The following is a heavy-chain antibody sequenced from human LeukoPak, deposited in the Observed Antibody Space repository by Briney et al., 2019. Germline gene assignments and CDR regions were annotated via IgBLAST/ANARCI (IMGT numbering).Heavy chain of an antibody. V-gene: IGHV3-33*01. CDR2: IWYDGSNK. CDR1: GFTFSSYG. CDR3: ARGSFASMVRGVTDAHFDY. D-gene: IGHD3-10*01. Sequence: GRSLRLSCAASGFTFSSYGMHWVRQAPGKGLEWVAVIWYDGSNKYYADSVKGRFTISRDNSKNTLYLQMNSLRAEDTAVYYCARGSFASMVRGVTDAHFDYWGQGTLVTVSS. J-gene: IGHJ4*02.